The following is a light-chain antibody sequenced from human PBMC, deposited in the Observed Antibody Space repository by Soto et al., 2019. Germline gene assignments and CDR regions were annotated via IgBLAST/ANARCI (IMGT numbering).Light chain of an antibody. CDR1: KLGDKY. J-gene: IGLJ3*02. Sequence: SYELTQPPSVSVSPGQTASITCSGDKLGDKYACWYQQKPGQSPVLVIYDDTKRPSGIPERFSGSNSGNTATLTISETQAMDEADYYCQAWDSSTAWVFGGGTKLTVL. CDR2: DDT. V-gene: IGLV3-1*01. CDR3: QAWDSSTAWV.